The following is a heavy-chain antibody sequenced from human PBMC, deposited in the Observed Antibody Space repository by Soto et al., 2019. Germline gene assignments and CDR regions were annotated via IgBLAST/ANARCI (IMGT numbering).Heavy chain of an antibody. CDR2: INIYNGNT. Sequence: QVQLVQSGAEVKKPGASVTASCKASGYTFITFGISWVRQAPGQGLEWIGWINIYNGNTNYAQKLQDRVTMTTDTSTSTAYMELRRLRSEGTAMYYCGRAIAGGYGQTTLHFWGQGTLVTVSS. CDR1: GYTFITFG. CDR3: GRAIAGGYGQTTLHF. V-gene: IGHV1-18*01. D-gene: IGHD5-18*01. J-gene: IGHJ4*02.